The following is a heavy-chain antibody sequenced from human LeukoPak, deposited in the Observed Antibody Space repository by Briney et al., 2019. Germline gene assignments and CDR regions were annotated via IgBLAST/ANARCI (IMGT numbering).Heavy chain of an antibody. CDR2: IRYDGSNK. J-gene: IGHJ3*02. V-gene: IGHV3-30*02. Sequence: GGSLRLSCAASGFTFSSYGMHWVRQAPGKGLEWVAFIRYDGSNKYYADSVKGRFTISRDNSKNTLYLQMNSLRAEDTAVYYCARGSSSWYEDAFDIWGQGTMVTVSS. CDR1: GFTFSSYG. CDR3: ARGSSSWYEDAFDI. D-gene: IGHD6-13*01.